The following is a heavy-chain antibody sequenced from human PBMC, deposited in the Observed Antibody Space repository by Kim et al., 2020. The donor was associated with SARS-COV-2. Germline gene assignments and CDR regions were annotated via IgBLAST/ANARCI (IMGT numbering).Heavy chain of an antibody. V-gene: IGHV3-33*01. D-gene: IGHD3-16*01. Sequence: GGSLRLSCAASGFTFSTYGMHWVRQAPGKGPEWVAVIWYDVSNKYYADSVKGRFTISRDNSKNTLYLQINSLRADDTAVYYCARDSRGIWYYFDYWGQGTLVTVSS. J-gene: IGHJ4*02. CDR3: ARDSRGIWYYFDY. CDR2: IWYDVSNK. CDR1: GFTFSTYG.